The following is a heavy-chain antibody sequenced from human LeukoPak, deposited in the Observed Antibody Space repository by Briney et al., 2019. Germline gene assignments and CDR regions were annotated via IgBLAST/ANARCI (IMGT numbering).Heavy chain of an antibody. CDR2: IFPDDSDT. V-gene: IGHV5-51*01. Sequence: GEPLKISCKGSGSRFSSYWIAWVRQMPGRGPEGMGIIFPDDSDTRYSPSFQVHVTISADKSISTAYLQCDSLKASDTAMYYCSRASDIAHSDFWGQGTLVTVSS. CDR1: GSRFSSYW. J-gene: IGHJ4*02. CDR3: SRASDIAHSDF. D-gene: IGHD2-15*01.